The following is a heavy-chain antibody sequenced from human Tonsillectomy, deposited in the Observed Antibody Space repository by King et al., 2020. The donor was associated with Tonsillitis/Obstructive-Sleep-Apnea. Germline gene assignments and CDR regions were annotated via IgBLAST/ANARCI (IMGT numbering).Heavy chain of an antibody. CDR2: INHSGST. V-gene: IGHV4-34*01. CDR3: AREGPGGAVASHRDY. Sequence: VQLQQWGAGLLKPSETLSLPCAVYGGSFSGYYWSWIRQPPGKGLEWIGEINHSGSTNYNPSLKSRVTISVDTPKNQFSLKLSSVTAADTAVYYCAREGPGGAVASHRDYWGQGTLVTVSS. D-gene: IGHD6-19*01. CDR1: GGSFSGYY. J-gene: IGHJ4*02.